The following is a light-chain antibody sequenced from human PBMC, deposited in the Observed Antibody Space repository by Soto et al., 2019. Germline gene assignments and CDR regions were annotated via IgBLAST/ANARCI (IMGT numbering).Light chain of an antibody. J-gene: IGKJ1*01. CDR1: QSVSSSY. CDR2: GAS. V-gene: IGKV3-20*01. Sequence: EIVLTQSPGTLSLSPGERATLSFRASQSVSSSYLAWYQQKPGQAPRLLIYGASSRATGIPERFSGSGSGTDFTLTISSLEPEDFAVYDCQQYGSSPPWTFGQGTKVEI. CDR3: QQYGSSPPWT.